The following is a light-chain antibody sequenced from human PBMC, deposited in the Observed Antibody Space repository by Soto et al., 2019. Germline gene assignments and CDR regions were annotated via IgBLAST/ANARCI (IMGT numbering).Light chain of an antibody. Sequence: EIVLTQSPATLSLSPGERATLSCRANRVVCGYLAWFQQRPGQAPRLLIYDASNRATGIPARFSGSGSGTDFTLTISSLEPEDFAVYHCQQRSNWPITFGQGTRLEIK. CDR3: QQRSNWPIT. J-gene: IGKJ5*01. V-gene: IGKV3-11*01. CDR1: RVVCGY. CDR2: DAS.